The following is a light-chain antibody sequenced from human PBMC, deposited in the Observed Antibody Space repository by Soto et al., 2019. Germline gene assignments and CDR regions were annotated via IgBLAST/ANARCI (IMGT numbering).Light chain of an antibody. J-gene: IGKJ1*01. CDR3: QHIGT. Sequence: DIQVTQSPSTLSASVGDRVTITCRASQSISSWLAWYQQKPGKAPKLLIYKASSLESGVPSRFSGSGSGTEFTLTISSLQPDDFATYYCQHIGTFGQGTKVEIK. CDR2: KAS. CDR1: QSISSW. V-gene: IGKV1-5*03.